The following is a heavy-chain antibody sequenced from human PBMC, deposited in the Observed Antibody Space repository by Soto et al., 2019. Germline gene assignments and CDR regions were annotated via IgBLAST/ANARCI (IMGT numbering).Heavy chain of an antibody. V-gene: IGHV4-59*01. D-gene: IGHD2-15*01. J-gene: IGHJ4*02. CDR3: ARSPTQRSGSFVY. CDR2: IFYSGST. CDR1: GGSISSYY. Sequence: PSETLSLTCTVSGGSISSYYWSWIRQPPGKGLEWIGYIFYSGSTNYNPSLKIRVTISVVTSKNLFSLKLSSVTAADTAVYYCARSPTQRSGSFVYWGQGTLVTVSS.